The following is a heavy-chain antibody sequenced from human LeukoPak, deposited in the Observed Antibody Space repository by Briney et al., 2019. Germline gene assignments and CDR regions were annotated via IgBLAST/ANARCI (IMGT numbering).Heavy chain of an antibody. D-gene: IGHD3-10*01. CDR2: IKSDGSGI. Sequence: PGGSLSLSCTASGFTFSSYWMHWIRQAPGKGLVWVSHIKSDGSGINYADSVKGRFTISRDNAKNTLYLQMNSLRAEDTAVYYCTSGSYYNDYWGQGTLVTVSS. CDR3: TSGSYYNDY. CDR1: GFTFSSYW. J-gene: IGHJ4*02. V-gene: IGHV3-74*01.